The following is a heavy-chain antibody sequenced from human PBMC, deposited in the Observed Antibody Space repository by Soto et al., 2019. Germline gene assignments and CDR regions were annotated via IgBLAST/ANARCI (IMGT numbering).Heavy chain of an antibody. CDR2: IKQEGSEK. D-gene: IGHD3-9*01. Sequence: EVQLVESGGGLVQPGGSLRLSCAASGFTFSSYWMSWVRQAPGKGLEWVANIKQEGSEKYYVDSAKGRFTISTDNPKNSLYLQMNTLRAEDTAVYYCARVLTGAFDYWGQGTLVTVSS. J-gene: IGHJ4*02. V-gene: IGHV3-7*01. CDR3: ARVLTGAFDY. CDR1: GFTFSSYW.